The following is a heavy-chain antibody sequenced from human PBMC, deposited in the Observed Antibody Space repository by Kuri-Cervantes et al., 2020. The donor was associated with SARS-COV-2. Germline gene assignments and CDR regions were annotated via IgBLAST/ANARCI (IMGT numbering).Heavy chain of an antibody. CDR1: GYTFTGHY. Sequence: ASVKVSCKASGYTFTGHYMHWMRQAPGQRLEWMGWSNAGNGNTKYSQEFQGRVTITRDTSASTAYMELSSQRSDDTAVYYCARDTGYGADYFDYWGQGTLVTVSS. V-gene: IGHV1/OR15-3*02. CDR2: SNAGNGNT. CDR3: ARDTGYGADYFDY. J-gene: IGHJ4*02. D-gene: IGHD4-17*01.